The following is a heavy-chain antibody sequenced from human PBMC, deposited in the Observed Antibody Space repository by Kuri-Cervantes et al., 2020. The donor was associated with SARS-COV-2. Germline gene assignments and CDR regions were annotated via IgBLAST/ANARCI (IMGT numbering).Heavy chain of an antibody. D-gene: IGHD2-8*01. V-gene: IGHV3-11*04. Sequence: GGSLRLSCAASGFTFSDYYMSWIRQAPGKGLEWVSYISSSGSTIYYADSVKGRFTISRDNSKNTLYLQMNSLRAEDTAVYYCARGGEDFVQETRNWFEPWGRGTQVTVSS. CDR1: GFTFSDYY. CDR2: ISSSGSTI. CDR3: ARGGEDFVQETRNWFEP. J-gene: IGHJ5*02.